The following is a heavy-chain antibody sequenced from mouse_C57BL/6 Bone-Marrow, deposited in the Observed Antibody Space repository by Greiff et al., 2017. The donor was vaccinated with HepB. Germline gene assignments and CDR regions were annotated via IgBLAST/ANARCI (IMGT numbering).Heavy chain of an antibody. CDR2: ISNGGGST. D-gene: IGHD4-1*01. V-gene: IGHV5-12*01. CDR1: GFTFSDYY. J-gene: IGHJ3*01. Sequence: EVHLVESGGGLVQPGGSLKLSCAASGFTFSDYYMYWVRQTPEKRLEWVAYISNGGGSTYYPDTVKGRFTISRDNAKNTLYLQMSRLKSEDTAMYYCARHGPGASFAYWGQGTLVTVSA. CDR3: ARHGPGASFAY.